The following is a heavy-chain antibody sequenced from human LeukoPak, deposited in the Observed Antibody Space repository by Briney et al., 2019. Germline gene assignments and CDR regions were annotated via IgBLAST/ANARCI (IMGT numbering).Heavy chain of an antibody. CDR1: GYTFISYD. V-gene: IGHV1-8*03. Sequence: ASVKVSCKASGYTFISYDINWVRQATGQGLEWMGWMNPNSGNTGYAQKFQGRVTITRNTSISTAYMELSSLRSEDTAVYYCARGTRFLEWLPLDYWGQGTLVTVSS. J-gene: IGHJ4*02. CDR2: MNPNSGNT. D-gene: IGHD3-3*01. CDR3: ARGTRFLEWLPLDY.